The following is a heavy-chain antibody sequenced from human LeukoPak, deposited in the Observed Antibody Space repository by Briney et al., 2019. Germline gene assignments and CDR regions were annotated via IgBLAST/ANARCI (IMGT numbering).Heavy chain of an antibody. CDR1: GFTVSSNY. V-gene: IGHV4-34*01. Sequence: GSLRLSCAASGFTVSSNYMSWVRQPPGKGLEWIGEINHSGSTNYNPSLKSRVTISVDTSKNQFSLKLSSVTAADTAVYYCARGRFGSDFDYWGQGTLVTVSS. CDR2: INHSGST. D-gene: IGHD3-16*01. J-gene: IGHJ4*02. CDR3: ARGRFGSDFDY.